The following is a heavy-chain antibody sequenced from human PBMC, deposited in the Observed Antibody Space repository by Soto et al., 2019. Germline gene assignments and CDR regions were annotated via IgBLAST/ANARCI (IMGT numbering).Heavy chain of an antibody. CDR2: ISWNSGSI. CDR3: AKDAGYSSEVWFDP. J-gene: IGHJ5*02. Sequence: PGGSLRLSCAASGFTFDDYAMHWVRQAPGKGLEWVSGISWNSGSIGYADSVKGRFTISRDNAKNSLYLQMNSLRAEDTALYYCAKDAGYSSEVWFDPWGQGTLVTVS. V-gene: IGHV3-9*01. CDR1: GFTFDDYA. D-gene: IGHD6-19*01.